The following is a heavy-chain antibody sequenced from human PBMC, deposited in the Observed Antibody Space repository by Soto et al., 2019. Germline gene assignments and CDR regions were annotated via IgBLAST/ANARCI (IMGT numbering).Heavy chain of an antibody. CDR2: ISSGGTYT. Sequence: EVQLLESGGGLVQPGGSLRLSCGASGFTFSNYAMTWVRQAPGKGLEWVSAISSGGTYTDYADSVKGRFTPSRDNSKNMVYLQMHSLRAEDTAVYHCAKESSGYNYGFYNYFDYWGQGTLVTVSS. D-gene: IGHD5-18*01. CDR1: GFTFSNYA. CDR3: AKESSGYNYGFYNYFDY. J-gene: IGHJ4*02. V-gene: IGHV3-23*01.